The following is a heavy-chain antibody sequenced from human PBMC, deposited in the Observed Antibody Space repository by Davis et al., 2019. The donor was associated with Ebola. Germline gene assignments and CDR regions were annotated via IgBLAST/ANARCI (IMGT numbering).Heavy chain of an antibody. J-gene: IGHJ5*02. Sequence: SVKVSCKASGGTFSSYAISWVRQAPGQGLEWMGRIIPILGIANYAQKFQGRVTITADKSTSTAYMELSSLRSEDTAVYYCARDEGITVAGPLFDPWGQGTLVTVSS. CDR1: GGTFSSYA. CDR2: IIPILGIA. D-gene: IGHD6-19*01. CDR3: ARDEGITVAGPLFDP. V-gene: IGHV1-69*04.